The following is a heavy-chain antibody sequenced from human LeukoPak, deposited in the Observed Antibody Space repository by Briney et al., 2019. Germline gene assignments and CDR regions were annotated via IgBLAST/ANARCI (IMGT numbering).Heavy chain of an antibody. CDR3: ARERYSSGWYWFDP. D-gene: IGHD6-19*01. CDR2: ISSSSSYI. CDR1: GFTFSSYS. V-gene: IGHV3-21*01. Sequence: TGGSLRLSCAASGFTFSSYSMNWVRQAPGKGLEWVSYISSSSSYIYYADSVKGRFTISRDNAKNSLYLQMNSLRAEDTAVYYCARERYSSGWYWFDPWGQGTLVTVSS. J-gene: IGHJ5*02.